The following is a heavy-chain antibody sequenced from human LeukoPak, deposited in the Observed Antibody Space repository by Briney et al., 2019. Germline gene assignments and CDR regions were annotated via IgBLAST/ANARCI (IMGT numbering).Heavy chain of an antibody. CDR1: GFTFSSYA. J-gene: IGHJ4*02. Sequence: GGSLRLSCAASGFTFSSYAMHWVRQAPGKGLEWVAVISYDGSNKYYADSVKGRFTISRDNSKNTLYLQMNSLRAEDTAVYYCAREPNWGGFDCWGQGTLVTVSS. CDR3: AREPNWGGFDC. CDR2: ISYDGSNK. D-gene: IGHD7-27*01. V-gene: IGHV3-30-3*01.